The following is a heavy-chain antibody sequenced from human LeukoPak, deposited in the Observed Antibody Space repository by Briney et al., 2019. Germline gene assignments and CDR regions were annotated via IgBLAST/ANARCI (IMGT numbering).Heavy chain of an antibody. CDR1: GYSFTSYW. D-gene: IGHD3-10*01. V-gene: IGHV5-51*01. CDR3: ARRGDSSEYYGSGSYYHYYYYYGMDV. Sequence: GESLKISCKGSGYSFTSYWIGWARQMPGKGLEWMGIIYPGDSDTRYSPSFQGQVTISADKSISTAYLQWSSLKASDTAMYYCARRGDSSEYYGSGSYYHYYYYYGMDVWGQGTTVTVSS. CDR2: IYPGDSDT. J-gene: IGHJ6*02.